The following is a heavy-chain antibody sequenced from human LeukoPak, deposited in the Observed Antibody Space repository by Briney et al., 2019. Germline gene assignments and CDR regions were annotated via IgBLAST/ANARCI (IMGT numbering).Heavy chain of an antibody. J-gene: IGHJ3*02. Sequence: GGSLRLSCAASGFTFSSYGMHWGRQAPGKGLEWVTFIPYDGSNKYYADSVKGRFTVSRDNSKSTLYLQMNSLRAEDTAVYYCVKDTYSSSWYAFDIWGQGTMVTVSS. D-gene: IGHD6-13*01. CDR1: GFTFSSYG. V-gene: IGHV3-30*02. CDR2: IPYDGSNK. CDR3: VKDTYSSSWYAFDI.